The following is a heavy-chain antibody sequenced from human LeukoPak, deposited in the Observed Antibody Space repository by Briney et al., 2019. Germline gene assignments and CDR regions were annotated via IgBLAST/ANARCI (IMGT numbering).Heavy chain of an antibody. Sequence: SETLSLTCTVSGGSISSYYWSWIRQPPGKGLEWIGYIYYSGSTNYNPSLKSRVTISVDTSKNQFSLKRSSVAAADTAVYYCARLDYDYDSSGYSATFDYWGQGALVTVSS. V-gene: IGHV4-59*08. J-gene: IGHJ4*02. CDR2: IYYSGST. D-gene: IGHD3-22*01. CDR3: ARLDYDYDSSGYSATFDY. CDR1: GGSISSYY.